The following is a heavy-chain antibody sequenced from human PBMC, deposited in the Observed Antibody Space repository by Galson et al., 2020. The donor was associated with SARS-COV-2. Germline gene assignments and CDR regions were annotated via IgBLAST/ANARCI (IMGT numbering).Heavy chain of an antibody. CDR1: GYTFTGYY. CDR2: INPNSGGT. Sequence: KISCKASGYTFTGYYMHWVRQAPGQGLEWMGWINPNSGGTNYAQKFQGRVTMTRDTSISTAYMELSRLRSDDTAVYYCARARDYGHYFDYWGQGTLVTVSS. J-gene: IGHJ4*02. V-gene: IGHV1-2*02. CDR3: ARARDYGHYFDY. D-gene: IGHD3-16*01.